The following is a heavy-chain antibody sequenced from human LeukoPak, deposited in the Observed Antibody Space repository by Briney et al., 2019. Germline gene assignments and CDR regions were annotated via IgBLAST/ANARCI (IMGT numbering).Heavy chain of an antibody. Sequence: SETLSLTCTVSGGSISSYYWSWIRQPPGKGLEWIGYIYYTGTTNYNPSLKSRVTILVDTSKNHFSLKLSSVTAADTAVYYCARGIVVVPAAIFNYGMDVWGQGTTVTVSS. CDR3: ARGIVVVPAAIFNYGMDV. V-gene: IGHV4-59*01. D-gene: IGHD2-2*01. CDR1: GGSISSYY. J-gene: IGHJ6*02. CDR2: IYYTGTT.